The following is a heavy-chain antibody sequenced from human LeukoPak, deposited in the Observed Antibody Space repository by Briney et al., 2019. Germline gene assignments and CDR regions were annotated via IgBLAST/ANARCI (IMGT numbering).Heavy chain of an antibody. D-gene: IGHD3-22*01. CDR2: ISYDGSNK. J-gene: IGHJ4*02. CDR3: ARNYAGSSGYLDY. Sequence: GGSLRLSCAASGFTFSSYAMHWVRQAPGKGLEWVAVISYDGSNKYYADSVKGRFTISRDNSKNTLYLQMNSLGAEDTAVYYCARNYAGSSGYLDYWGQGTLVTVSS. V-gene: IGHV3-30*04. CDR1: GFTFSSYA.